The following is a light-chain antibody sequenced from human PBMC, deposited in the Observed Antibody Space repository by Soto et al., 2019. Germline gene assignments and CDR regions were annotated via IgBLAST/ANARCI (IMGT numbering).Light chain of an antibody. CDR3: QQYGSTRLT. CDR1: QTVSSSY. J-gene: IGKJ4*01. V-gene: IGKV3-20*01. Sequence: EIVLTQSPGSLSLSPGERATLSCRASQTVSSSYLAWYQQKPGQAPRLLIYAASSRATGIPDRFSGGGSGTDFTLTISRLEPEDFAVYYCQQYGSTRLTFGGGTNVDIK. CDR2: AAS.